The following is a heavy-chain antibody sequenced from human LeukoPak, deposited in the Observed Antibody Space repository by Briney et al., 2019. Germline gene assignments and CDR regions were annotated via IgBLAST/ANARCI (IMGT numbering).Heavy chain of an antibody. D-gene: IGHD5-18*01. CDR2: ISGSGGST. J-gene: IGHJ4*02. CDR1: GFTFSSYA. Sequence: GRSLRLSCAASGFTFSSYAMSWVRQAPGKGLEWVSAISGSGGSTYYADSVKGRFTISRDNSKNTLYLQMNSLRAEDTAVYYCAKRGLQLWQYYFDYWGQGTLVTVSS. CDR3: AKRGLQLWQYYFDY. V-gene: IGHV3-23*01.